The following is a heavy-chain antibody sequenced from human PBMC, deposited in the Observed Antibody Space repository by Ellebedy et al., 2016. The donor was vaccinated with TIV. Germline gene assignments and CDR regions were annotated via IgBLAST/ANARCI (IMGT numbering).Heavy chain of an antibody. Sequence: GESLKISCAASEFTFSSYAMQWVRQAPGKGPEWVAVISYNGDNKHYADSVKGRFTISRDNSKNTLYLQMNSLRAEDTAVYYCVRGGELGPARYWGQGTLVTVSS. J-gene: IGHJ4*02. CDR1: EFTFSSYA. D-gene: IGHD7-27*01. CDR2: ISYNGDNK. CDR3: VRGGELGPARY. V-gene: IGHV3-30-3*01.